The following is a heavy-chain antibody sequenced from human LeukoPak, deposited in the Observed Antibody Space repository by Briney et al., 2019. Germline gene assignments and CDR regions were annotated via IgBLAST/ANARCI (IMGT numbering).Heavy chain of an antibody. CDR2: VYYSGST. CDR3: ARRPFCSGGSCPFDY. Sequence: SETLSLTCTVSGGSISSSSYYWGWIRQPPGKGLEWIGSVYYSGSTYYNPSLKSRATISVDTSKNQSSLKLSSVTAADTAVYYCARRPFCSGGSCPFDYWGQGTLVTVSS. V-gene: IGHV4-39*01. J-gene: IGHJ4*02. CDR1: GGSISSSSYY. D-gene: IGHD2-15*01.